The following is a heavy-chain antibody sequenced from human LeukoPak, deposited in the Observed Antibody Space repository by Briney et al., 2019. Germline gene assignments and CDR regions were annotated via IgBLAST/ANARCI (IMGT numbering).Heavy chain of an antibody. V-gene: IGHV3-74*01. D-gene: IGHD3-22*01. J-gene: IGHJ4*02. CDR3: ARANFYDSSDCFDY. Sequence: GGSLRLSCAASRFTFSRYRMHWVRQAPGKGLVWVSRINSDGSSTSYADSVKGRFTISRDNAKNTLYLQMNSLRAEDTAVYYCARANFYDSSDCFDYWGQGTLVTVSS. CDR2: INSDGSST. CDR1: RFTFSRYR.